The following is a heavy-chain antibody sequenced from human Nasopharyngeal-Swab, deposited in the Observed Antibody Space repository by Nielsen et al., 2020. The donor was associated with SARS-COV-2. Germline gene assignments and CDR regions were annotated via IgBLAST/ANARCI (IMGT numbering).Heavy chain of an antibody. V-gene: IGHV3-23*01. Sequence: GGSLRLSCAASGFTFTSYAINWVRQAPGKGLEWVSVISGSGDNTYYADSVRGRFIISRDTSRNTLYLQMNSLRAEDTALYYCAKDSGAGFCSAGTCFPTNHWGRGTLVTVSS. CDR2: ISGSGDNT. CDR1: GFTFTSYA. CDR3: AKDSGAGFCSAGTCFPTNH. J-gene: IGHJ5*02. D-gene: IGHD2-15*01.